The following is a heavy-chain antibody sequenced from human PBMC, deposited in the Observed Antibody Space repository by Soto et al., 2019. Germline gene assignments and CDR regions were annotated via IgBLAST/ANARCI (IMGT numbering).Heavy chain of an antibody. V-gene: IGHV1-46*03. CDR3: AREGGAVPAAMDDAFDI. Sequence: QVQLVQSGAEVKKPGASVKVSCKASGYTFTSYYMHWVRQAPGQGLEWMGIINPSGGSTSYAQKFQGRVTMTRDTSPSTVYMELSSLRSEDTAVYYCAREGGAVPAAMDDAFDIWGQGTMVTVSS. D-gene: IGHD2-2*01. CDR2: INPSGGST. CDR1: GYTFTSYY. J-gene: IGHJ3*02.